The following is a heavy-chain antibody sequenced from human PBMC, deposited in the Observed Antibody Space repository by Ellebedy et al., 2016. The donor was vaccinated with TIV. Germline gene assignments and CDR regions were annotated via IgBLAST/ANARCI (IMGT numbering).Heavy chain of an antibody. D-gene: IGHD2-15*01. J-gene: IGHJ3*02. CDR2: IYYSGST. CDR1: GGSISSGGYY. Sequence: MPSETLSLTCTVSGGSISSGGYYWSWIRQHPGKGLEWIGYIYYSGSTYYNPSLKSLVTISVDTSKNQFSLKLSSVTAADTAVYYCARTGAYCSGGSCYSDAFDIWGQGTMVTVSS. V-gene: IGHV4-31*01. CDR3: ARTGAYCSGGSCYSDAFDI.